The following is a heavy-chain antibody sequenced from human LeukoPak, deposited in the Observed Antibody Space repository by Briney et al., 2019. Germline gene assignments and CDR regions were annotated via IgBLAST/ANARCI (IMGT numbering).Heavy chain of an antibody. D-gene: IGHD3-3*01. V-gene: IGHV3-33*01. J-gene: IGHJ3*02. CDR2: IWYDGSNK. CDR3: ASSPAYYDFWSGYYTPGGAFDI. Sequence: GGSLRLSCAASGFTFSSYGMHWVRQAPGKGLEWVAAIWYDGSNKYYADCVKGRFTISRDNSKNTLYLQMNSLRAEDTAVYYCASSPAYYDFWSGYYTPGGAFDIWGQGTMVTVSS. CDR1: GFTFSSYG.